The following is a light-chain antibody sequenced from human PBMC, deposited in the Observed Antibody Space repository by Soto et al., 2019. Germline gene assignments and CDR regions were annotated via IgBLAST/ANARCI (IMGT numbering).Light chain of an antibody. CDR1: SSDVGYYNY. CDR2: EVS. J-gene: IGLJ1*01. V-gene: IGLV2-8*01. CDR3: SSVAGGQFV. Sequence: QSALTQPPFASGSPGQSVTISCTGTSSDVGYYNYVSWYQQHPGRAPKLMIYEVSERPSGVPARFSASKSSNTAYLTVSGLQAEDAADYYCSSVAGGQFVFGTGTKLTVL.